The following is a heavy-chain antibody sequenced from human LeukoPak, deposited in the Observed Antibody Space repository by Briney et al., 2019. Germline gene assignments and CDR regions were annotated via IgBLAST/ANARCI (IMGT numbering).Heavy chain of an antibody. CDR2: ISYDGSNK. Sequence: GGSLRLSCAASGFTFSSYAMHWVRQAPGKGLEWVAVISYDGSNKYYADSVKGRFTISRDNSKNTLYLQMNSLRAEDTAVYYCARDCDGPADIFDADWYFDYWGQGTLVTVSS. V-gene: IGHV3-30-3*01. CDR3: ARDCDGPADIFDADWYFDY. D-gene: IGHD3-9*01. CDR1: GFTFSSYA. J-gene: IGHJ4*02.